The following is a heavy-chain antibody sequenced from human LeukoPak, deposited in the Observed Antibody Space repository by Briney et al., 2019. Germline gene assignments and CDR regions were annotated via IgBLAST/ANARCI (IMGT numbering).Heavy chain of an antibody. Sequence: GGSLRLSCAASRFTFSSYEMNWVRQAPGEGLEWVSYISGSGIKHYADSVKGRFTISGDNAKNSLYLQMNSLRVGDTAVYYCAREDTGVAFDIWGQGTTVTV. CDR1: RFTFSSYE. J-gene: IGHJ3*02. V-gene: IGHV3-48*03. CDR3: AREDTGVAFDI. D-gene: IGHD2-8*01. CDR2: ISGSGIK.